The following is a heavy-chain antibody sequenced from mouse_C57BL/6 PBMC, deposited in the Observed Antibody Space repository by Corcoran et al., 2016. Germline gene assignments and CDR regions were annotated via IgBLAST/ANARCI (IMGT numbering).Heavy chain of an antibody. J-gene: IGHJ3*01. Sequence: DVQLQESGPGLVKPSQSLSLTCSVTGYSITSGYYWNWIRQFPGNKLEWMGYISYDGSNNYNPSLKNRISITRDTSTNQFFLKLNSVTTEDTATYYGAREVYDPLAYWCQGTLVTVSA. CDR2: ISYDGSN. CDR1: GYSITSGYY. V-gene: IGHV3-6*01. CDR3: AREVYDPLAY. D-gene: IGHD2-3*01.